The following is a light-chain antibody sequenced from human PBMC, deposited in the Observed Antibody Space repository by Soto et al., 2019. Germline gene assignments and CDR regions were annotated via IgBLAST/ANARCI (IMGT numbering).Light chain of an antibody. CDR1: SSDVGRHNF. J-gene: IGLJ2*01. Sequence: QSVLTQPASVSGSPGQSITISCTGTSSDVGRHNFVSWYQHHPGKAPKLMIYDVNNRPSGVSNRFSGSKSGNTASLAISGLQAEDEADYYCSSYASNRDVLFGGGTKLTVL. CDR2: DVN. CDR3: SSYASNRDVL. V-gene: IGLV2-14*03.